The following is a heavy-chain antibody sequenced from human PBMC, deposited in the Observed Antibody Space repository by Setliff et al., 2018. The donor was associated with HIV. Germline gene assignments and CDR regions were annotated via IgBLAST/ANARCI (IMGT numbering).Heavy chain of an antibody. D-gene: IGHD3-16*01. CDR2: IYNNGST. CDR1: GGSIRSDGYY. CDR3: ARGRYYREISDSLFDL. Sequence: ASETLSLTCSVSGGSIRSDGYYWNWIRQHPEKGLEWIGYIYNNGSTYYNPSLESRLMMSIDPSKNQFSLNLRSVTVADTAVYYCARGRYYREISDSLFDLWGQGTLVTVSS. V-gene: IGHV4-31*03. J-gene: IGHJ4*02.